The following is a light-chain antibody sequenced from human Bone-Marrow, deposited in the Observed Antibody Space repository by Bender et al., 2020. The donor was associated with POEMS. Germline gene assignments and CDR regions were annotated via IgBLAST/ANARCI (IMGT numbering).Light chain of an antibody. V-gene: IGLV2-11*01. J-gene: IGLJ3*02. CDR1: SNDVGGYNY. CDR2: DVS. CDR3: QSYDNSLGGWV. Sequence: QSALTQPRSVSGSPGQSVTISCTGTSNDVGGYNYVSWYQQHPGKTPKLMVFDVSKRPSGVPDRFSGSKSGTSASLAITGLQAEDEGDYYCQSYDNSLGGWVFGGGTKLTVL.